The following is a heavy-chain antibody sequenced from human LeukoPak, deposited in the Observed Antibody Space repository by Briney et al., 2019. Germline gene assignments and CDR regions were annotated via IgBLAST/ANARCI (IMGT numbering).Heavy chain of an antibody. J-gene: IGHJ4*02. V-gene: IGHV3-15*01. Sequence: GGSLRLSCAGSGFTFSNAWISWVRQAPGKGLEWVGRIKSKTDGGTTDYAAPVKGRFTISRDDSKNTLYLQMNSLKTEDTAVYYCTTVSASADMTTVTTLDYWGQRTLVTVSS. CDR2: IKSKTDGGTT. CDR3: TTVSASADMTTVTTLDY. D-gene: IGHD4-17*01. CDR1: GFTFSNAW.